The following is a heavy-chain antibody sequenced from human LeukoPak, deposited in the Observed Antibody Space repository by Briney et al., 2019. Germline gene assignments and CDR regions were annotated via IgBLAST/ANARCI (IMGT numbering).Heavy chain of an antibody. D-gene: IGHD6-13*01. CDR1: GYTFTSYD. CDR3: ARITSSWYRYYYYYGMDV. V-gene: IGHV1-8*01. Sequence: GASVKVSCKASGYTFTSYDINWVRQATGQGLEWMGWMNPNSGNTGYAQKFQGRVTMTRNTSISTAYMELSSLRSEDTAVYYCARITSSWYRYYYYYGMDVWGQGTTVTVSS. J-gene: IGHJ6*02. CDR2: MNPNSGNT.